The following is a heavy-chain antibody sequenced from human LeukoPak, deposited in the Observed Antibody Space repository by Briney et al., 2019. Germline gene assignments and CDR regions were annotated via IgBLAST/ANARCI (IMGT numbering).Heavy chain of an antibody. CDR2: ISYSGST. V-gene: IGHV4-39*01. Sequence: SETLSLTCTVSGGSITSDNYYWGWIRQSPGKGLEWIGTISYSGSTYYNPSLKSRVAMSVDTSKNQFSLKLSSVTAADTAVYYCARHPYYDFWSGTDVWGKGTTVTVSS. J-gene: IGHJ6*04. CDR1: GGSITSDNYY. CDR3: ARHPYYDFWSGTDV. D-gene: IGHD3-3*01.